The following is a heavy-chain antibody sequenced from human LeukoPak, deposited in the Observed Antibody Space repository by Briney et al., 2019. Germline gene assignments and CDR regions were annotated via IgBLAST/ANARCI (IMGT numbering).Heavy chain of an antibody. CDR1: GFTFKNHW. CDR3: VRGGWELDY. V-gene: IGHV3-7*01. D-gene: IGHD4-23*01. CDR2: IKEDGTQR. Sequence: GGSLRLSCAASGFTFKNHWMAWVRLAPGKGLEWVAHIKEDGTQRYYVDSVKGRFTISRDDAKNSLYLQMNTLTDVDTAVYYCVRGGWELDYWGQGILVTVSS. J-gene: IGHJ4*02.